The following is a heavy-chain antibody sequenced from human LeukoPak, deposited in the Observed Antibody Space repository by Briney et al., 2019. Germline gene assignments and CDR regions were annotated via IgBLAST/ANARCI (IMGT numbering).Heavy chain of an antibody. Sequence: GASVKVSCKVSGYTLTELSMHWVRQAPGKGLEWMGGFDPEDGETIYAQKFQGRVTMTRDMSTSTVYMELSSLRSEDTAVYYCARGFVVRGVDPGDFDYWGQGTLVTVSS. D-gene: IGHD3-10*01. V-gene: IGHV1-24*01. CDR1: GYTLTELS. CDR3: ARGFVVRGVDPGDFDY. CDR2: FDPEDGET. J-gene: IGHJ4*02.